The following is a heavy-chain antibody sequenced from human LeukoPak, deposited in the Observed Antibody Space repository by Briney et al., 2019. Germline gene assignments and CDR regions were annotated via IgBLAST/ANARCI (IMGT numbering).Heavy chain of an antibody. Sequence: SVKVSCKASGGTSNSHAISWVRQAPGQGLEWMGRIIPNLGTTNRAQNFQDRVTLTADKATNTAYMELTSLTSDDTAVYYCATTNDGGGYQWGDFFDFWGQGTLVTVSS. CDR2: IIPNLGTT. J-gene: IGHJ4*02. D-gene: IGHD3-22*01. CDR1: GGTSNSHA. V-gene: IGHV1-69*04. CDR3: ATTNDGGGYQWGDFFDF.